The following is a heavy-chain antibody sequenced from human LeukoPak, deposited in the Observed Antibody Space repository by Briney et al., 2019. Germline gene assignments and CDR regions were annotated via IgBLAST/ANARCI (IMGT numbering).Heavy chain of an antibody. J-gene: IGHJ5*02. D-gene: IGHD3-9*01. CDR2: IYYTGSA. V-gene: IGHV4-30-4*01. CDR3: AREKGPYYEIFT. CDR1: GASVNSVDYY. Sequence: SETLSLTCNVSGASVNSVDYYWSWIRQPPGKGLEWIGYIYYTGSAYYSPSLKSRISISVDTSKNQFSLKLSSVTAADTAVYYCAREKGPYYEIFTWGQGTLVTVSS.